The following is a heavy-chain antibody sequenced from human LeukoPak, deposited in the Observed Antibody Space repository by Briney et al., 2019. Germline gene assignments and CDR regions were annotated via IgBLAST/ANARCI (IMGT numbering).Heavy chain of an antibody. D-gene: IGHD2-8*01. J-gene: IGHJ4*02. Sequence: GASVKVSCKASGYTFTNYYMYWVRQAPGQGLECMGWINPNSGDTDYLQNFQGRVTMTRDTSLNTAYMELSSLTSDDTAVYYCARVNGANDYWGQGTLVTVSS. CDR3: ARVNGANDY. CDR2: INPNSGDT. CDR1: GYTFTNYY. V-gene: IGHV1-2*02.